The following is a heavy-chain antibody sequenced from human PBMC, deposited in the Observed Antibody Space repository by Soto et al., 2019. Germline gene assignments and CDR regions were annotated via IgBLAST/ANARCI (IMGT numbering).Heavy chain of an antibody. CDR3: AREAGEGYCTNGVCYRMLWYFDY. CDR2: IWYDGSNK. D-gene: IGHD2-8*01. J-gene: IGHJ4*02. Sequence: GGSLRLSCAASGFTFSSYGMHWVRQAPGKGLEWVAVIWYDGSNKYYADSVKGRFTISRDNSKNTLYLQMNSLRAEDTAVYYCAREAGEGYCTNGVCYRMLWYFDYWGQGTLVTVSS. CDR1: GFTFSSYG. V-gene: IGHV3-33*01.